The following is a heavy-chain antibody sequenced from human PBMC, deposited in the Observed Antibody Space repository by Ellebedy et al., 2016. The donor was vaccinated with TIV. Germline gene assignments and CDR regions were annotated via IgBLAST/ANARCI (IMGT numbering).Heavy chain of an antibody. Sequence: MPSETLSLTCTVPGGSISGYFWAWIRQPPGKGLEWIGWIYFSGTTNYNLSLKSRVTISVHTSKNQLSLKLSPVTAADTAVYYCATFSTVRNYYGMDVWGQGTTVTVSS. CDR3: ATFSTVRNYYGMDV. CDR1: GGSISGYF. V-gene: IGHV4-59*12. J-gene: IGHJ6*02. D-gene: IGHD4-11*01. CDR2: IYFSGTT.